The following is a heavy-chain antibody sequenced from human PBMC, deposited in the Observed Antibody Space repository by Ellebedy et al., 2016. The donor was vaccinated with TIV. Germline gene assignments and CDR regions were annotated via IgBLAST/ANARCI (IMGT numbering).Heavy chain of an antibody. CDR2: ISGSGHFI. Sequence: GGSLRLXXAASGFTFSDYYFNWIRQAPGQGLEWLSKISGSGHFIYYSDSVKGRFTVSRDNAKNSVYLQMTSLRAEDSAVYYCAKPARTDATDYWGQGTLVTVSS. CDR1: GFTFSDYY. CDR3: AKPARTDATDY. V-gene: IGHV3-11*01. J-gene: IGHJ4*02. D-gene: IGHD4-17*01.